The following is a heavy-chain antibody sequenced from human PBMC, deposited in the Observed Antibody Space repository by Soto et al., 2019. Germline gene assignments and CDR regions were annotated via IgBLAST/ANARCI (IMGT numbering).Heavy chain of an antibody. CDR2: IYYSGST. CDR1: GGSISSYY. CDR3: ASSPPGRFGEFSWFDP. D-gene: IGHD3-10*01. V-gene: IGHV4-59*01. Sequence: SETLSLTCTVSGGSISSYYWSWIRQPPGKGLEWIGYIYYSGSTNYNPSLKSRVTISVDTSKNQYSLKLSSVTAADTAVYYCASSPPGRFGEFSWFDPWGQGTLVTVSS. J-gene: IGHJ5*02.